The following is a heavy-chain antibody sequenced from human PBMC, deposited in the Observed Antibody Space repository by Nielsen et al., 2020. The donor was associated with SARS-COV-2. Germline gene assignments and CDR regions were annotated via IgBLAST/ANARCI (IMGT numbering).Heavy chain of an antibody. D-gene: IGHD3-3*01. CDR1: GFTFSSYW. Sequence: GGSLRLSCAASGFTFSSYWMSWVRQAPGKGLEWVANIKQDGSEKYYVDSVKGRFTISRDNAKNSLYLQMNSLRAEDTAVYYCARDRSYSHYDIWSGYYRYWGQGTLVTVSS. CDR2: IKQDGSEK. J-gene: IGHJ4*02. CDR3: ARDRSYSHYDIWSGYYRY. V-gene: IGHV3-7*01.